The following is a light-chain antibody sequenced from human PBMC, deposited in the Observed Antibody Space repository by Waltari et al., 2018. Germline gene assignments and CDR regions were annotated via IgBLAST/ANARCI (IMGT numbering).Light chain of an antibody. CDR2: LGS. CDR1: QSLLHFNGYNY. J-gene: IGKJ1*01. Sequence: IVMSQSPLSLPVTPGAPASISCRSSQSLLHFNGYNYLEWYLQKPGQSPQLLIYLGSYRASGVPDRFSGSGSGTDFTLKISRVEAEDVGVYYCIQGLQTPLTFGQGTKVEIK. V-gene: IGKV2-28*01. CDR3: IQGLQTPLT.